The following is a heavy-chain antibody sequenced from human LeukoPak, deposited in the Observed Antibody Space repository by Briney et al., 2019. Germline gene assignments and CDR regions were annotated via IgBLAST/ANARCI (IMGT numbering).Heavy chain of an antibody. V-gene: IGHV3-30*02. D-gene: IGHD3-16*01. J-gene: IGHJ6*03. CDR3: AKPVIPSAYQGTYYMDV. Sequence: PGGSLRLSCAASGLIFSSYGMHSVRQAPGEGLECVAYIRHDESKTFYADSVKGRFTISRDNSKNTLYLQMHSLRAEDTALYYCAKPVIPSAYQGTYYMDVWGKGTTVTVSS. CDR1: GLIFSSYG. CDR2: IRHDESKT.